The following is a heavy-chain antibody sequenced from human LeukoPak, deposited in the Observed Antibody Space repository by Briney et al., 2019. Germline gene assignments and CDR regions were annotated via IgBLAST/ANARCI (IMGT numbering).Heavy chain of an antibody. CDR2: ISGRGDST. CDR1: GFAFRTYA. Sequence: PGGSLRLSCAASGFAFRTYAMTWVRQAPARGLEWVAAISGRGDSTYYADSAEGRFTISRDNPKNTLYLQMNSLRAEDTAVYYCARDGTWGPGTLVTVSS. D-gene: IGHD1-26*01. J-gene: IGHJ5*02. V-gene: IGHV3-23*01. CDR3: ARDGT.